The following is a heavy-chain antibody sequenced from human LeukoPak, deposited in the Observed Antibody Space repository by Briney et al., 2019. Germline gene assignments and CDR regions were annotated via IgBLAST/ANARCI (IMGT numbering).Heavy chain of an antibody. V-gene: IGHV1-69*13. CDR2: IIPIFGTA. CDR1: GGTFSSYA. Sequence: SVTVSCKASGGTFSSYAISWVRQAPGQGLEWMGGIIPIFGTANYAQKFQGRVTITADESTSTAYMELSSLRSEDTAVYYCARSGGSYYGGFDYWGQGTLVTVSS. J-gene: IGHJ4*02. CDR3: ARSGGSYYGGFDY. D-gene: IGHD3-10*01.